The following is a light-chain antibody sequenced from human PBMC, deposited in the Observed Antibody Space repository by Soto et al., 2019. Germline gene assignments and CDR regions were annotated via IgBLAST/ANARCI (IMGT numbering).Light chain of an antibody. CDR2: KAS. J-gene: IGKJ1*01. CDR1: QTLSSW. V-gene: IGKV1-5*03. CDR3: QHSESTLWT. Sequence: QSPSTLSGSVGDRVTITCRASQTLSSWLAWYQQKPGKAPKLLIYKASTLKSGVPSRFSGSGSGTEFTLTISSLQPEDFAAYYCQHSESTLWTFGQGTKVDIK.